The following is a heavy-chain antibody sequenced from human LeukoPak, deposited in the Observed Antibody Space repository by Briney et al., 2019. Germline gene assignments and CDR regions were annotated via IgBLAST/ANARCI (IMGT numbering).Heavy chain of an antibody. CDR3: AKGGGTGYSSSWYSN. J-gene: IGHJ4*02. CDR1: GFTFSNYG. D-gene: IGHD6-13*01. V-gene: IGHV3-30*18. Sequence: GGSLRLSCAASGFTFSNYGMHWVRQAPGKGLEWVAVISFDGTNKFYADSVKGRFTISRDNSKNSLYLQVNSLSAEDTAVYYCAKGGGTGYSSSWYSNWGQGTLVTISS. CDR2: ISFDGTNK.